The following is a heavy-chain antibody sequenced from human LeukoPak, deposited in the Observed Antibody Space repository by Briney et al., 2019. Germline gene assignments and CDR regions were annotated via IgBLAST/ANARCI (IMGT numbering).Heavy chain of an antibody. Sequence: SETLSLTCTVSGGSINSYYWSWIRQPPGKGLEWIGYVYSSGSTYYNPSLKSRVTISLDTSKNQFSLKLTSLTAADTAVYYCARQTAAAGTSHFDYWGQGTLVTVSS. CDR2: VYSSGST. CDR3: ARQTAAAGTSHFDY. J-gene: IGHJ4*02. V-gene: IGHV4-4*08. CDR1: GGSINSYY. D-gene: IGHD6-13*01.